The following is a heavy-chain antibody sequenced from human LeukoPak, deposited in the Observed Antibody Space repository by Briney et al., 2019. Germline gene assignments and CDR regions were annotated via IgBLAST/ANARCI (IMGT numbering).Heavy chain of an antibody. Sequence: GGSLRLSCAASGFSFSSYWMTWVRQAPGKGLEWVSYISSSGSTIYYADSVKGRFTISRDNAKNSLYLQMNSLRAEDTAVYYCAELGITMIGGVWGKGTTVTISS. CDR1: GFSFSSYW. D-gene: IGHD3-10*02. V-gene: IGHV3-48*04. CDR3: AELGITMIGGV. CDR2: ISSSGSTI. J-gene: IGHJ6*04.